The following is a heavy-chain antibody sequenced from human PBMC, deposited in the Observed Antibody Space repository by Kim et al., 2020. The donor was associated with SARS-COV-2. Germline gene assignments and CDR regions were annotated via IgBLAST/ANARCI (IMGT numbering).Heavy chain of an antibody. CDR1: GGSISSSSYY. D-gene: IGHD6-19*01. CDR2: IYYSGST. J-gene: IGHJ2*01. V-gene: IGHV4-39*01. Sequence: SETLSLTCTVSGGSISSSSYYWGWIRQPPGKGLEWIGSIYYSGSTYYNPSLKSRVTISVDTSKNQFSLKLSSVTAADTAVYYCGRLIGHPGYSSGWYNPWYLDLWGRGTLVTVSS. CDR3: GRLIGHPGYSSGWYNPWYLDL.